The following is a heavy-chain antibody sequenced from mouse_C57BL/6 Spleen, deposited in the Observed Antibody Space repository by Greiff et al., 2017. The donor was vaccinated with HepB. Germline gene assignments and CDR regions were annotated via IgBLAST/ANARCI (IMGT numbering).Heavy chain of an antibody. V-gene: IGHV1-50*01. CDR3: ARYGDMVRDFDY. CDR1: GYTFTSYW. D-gene: IGHD2-2*01. J-gene: IGHJ2*01. Sequence: QVQLQQPGAELVKPGASVKLSCKASGYTFTSYWMQWVKQRPGQGLEWIGEIDPSDSYTNYNQKFKGKATLTVDTSSSTAYMQLSSLTSEDSAVYYCARYGDMVRDFDYWGQGTTLTVSS. CDR2: IDPSDSYT.